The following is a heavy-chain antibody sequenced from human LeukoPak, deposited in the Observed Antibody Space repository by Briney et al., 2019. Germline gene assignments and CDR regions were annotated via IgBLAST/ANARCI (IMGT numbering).Heavy chain of an antibody. Sequence: RSLRLSCAASGFTFSSYTMKWVRQAPGKGLEWVSSISSSSSYIYYADSVKGRFTISRDNAKNSLFLQMNSLRAEDTAVYFCARATWDPNYYYYMDVWGKGTTVTISS. J-gene: IGHJ6*03. CDR3: ARATWDPNYYYYMDV. V-gene: IGHV3-21*01. D-gene: IGHD1-26*01. CDR1: GFTFSSYT. CDR2: ISSSSSYI.